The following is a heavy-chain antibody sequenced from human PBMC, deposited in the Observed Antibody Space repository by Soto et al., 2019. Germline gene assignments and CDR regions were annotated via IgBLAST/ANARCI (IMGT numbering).Heavy chain of an antibody. Sequence: QVQLVQSGAEVKKPGSSVKVSCKTSGGTFSNDIITWVRQAPGQGLEWMGRIMPLLDTTNYAQKFQGRVKSNADKSTGTAYMELNRLRSEDTDVYYCVRDSPIGSTFSGYDGIDYWGQGTLVTVSS. CDR1: GGTFSNDI. CDR2: IMPLLDTT. J-gene: IGHJ4*02. V-gene: IGHV1-69*08. D-gene: IGHD5-12*01. CDR3: VRDSPIGSTFSGYDGIDY.